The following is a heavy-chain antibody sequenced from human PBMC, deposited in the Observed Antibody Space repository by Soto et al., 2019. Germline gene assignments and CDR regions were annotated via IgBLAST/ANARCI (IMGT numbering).Heavy chain of an antibody. CDR1: GFFFRAYW. J-gene: IGHJ5*02. Sequence: GGSLRLSCAASGFFFRAYWMSWVRQAPGKGLEWVASIKQDGSETYYLDSVKGRFTFSRDNAKNSLDLQMSSLRAEDTAVYYCARRPEGFHPLSNNWFDPWGQGTPVTVSS. CDR2: IKQDGSET. V-gene: IGHV3-7*01. D-gene: IGHD3-10*01. CDR3: ARRPEGFHPLSNNWFDP.